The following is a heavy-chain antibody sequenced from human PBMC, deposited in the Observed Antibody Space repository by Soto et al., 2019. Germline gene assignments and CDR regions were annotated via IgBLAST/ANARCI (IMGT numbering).Heavy chain of an antibody. D-gene: IGHD6-13*01. V-gene: IGHV3-33*01. CDR2: IWYDGSNK. Sequence: PGGSLRLSCAASGFTFSSYGMHWVRQAPGKGLEWVAVIWYDGSNKYYADSVKGRFTISRDNSKNTLYLQMNSLRAEDTAVYYCARNAYSSRSKNLPAYWGQGTLVTVSS. CDR1: GFTFSSYG. J-gene: IGHJ4*02. CDR3: ARNAYSSRSKNLPAY.